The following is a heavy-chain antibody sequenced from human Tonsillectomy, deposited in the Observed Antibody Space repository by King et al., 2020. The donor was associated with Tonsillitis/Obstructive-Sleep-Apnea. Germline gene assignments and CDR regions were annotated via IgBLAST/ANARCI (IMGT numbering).Heavy chain of an antibody. V-gene: IGHV1-58*01. Sequence: QLVQSGPEVKKPGTSVKVSCKASGFTFTSSAVQWVRQARGQRLEWIGWIVVGRGNTNYAQKFQERVTITRDMSTSTAYMEVSSLRSEDTAVYYCAAGQYCSSTSCYPDYYYYYMDVWGKGTTVTVSS. D-gene: IGHD2-2*01. CDR1: GFTFTSSA. CDR3: AAGQYCSSTSCYPDYYYYYMDV. J-gene: IGHJ6*03. CDR2: IVVGRGNT.